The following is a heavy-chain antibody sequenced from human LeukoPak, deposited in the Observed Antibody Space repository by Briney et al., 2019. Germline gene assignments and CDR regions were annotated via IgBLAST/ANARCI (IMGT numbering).Heavy chain of an antibody. CDR1: GYTFTGYY. D-gene: IGHD3-22*01. V-gene: IGHV1-2*02. Sequence: ASVKVACKASGYTFTGYYMHWVRQAPGQGLEWMGWINPNSGGTNYAQKFQGRVIMTRDTSISTVYMELSRLRSDDTAVYYCASPDNSGYITLDYWGQGTLVTVSS. J-gene: IGHJ4*02. CDR3: ASPDNSGYITLDY. CDR2: INPNSGGT.